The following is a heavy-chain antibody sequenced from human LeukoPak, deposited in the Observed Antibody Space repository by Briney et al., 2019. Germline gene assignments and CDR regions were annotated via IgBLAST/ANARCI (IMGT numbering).Heavy chain of an antibody. CDR2: TNQDGSKD. CDR1: EFTFSNYW. V-gene: IGHV3-7*01. Sequence: GGSLRLSCAASEFTFSNYWMSWVRQAPGKGLERVAHTNQDGSKDYYVDSVRGRFTISRDNAKNSLYLQMNSLRAEDTAVYYCATTVAGYPDDYFDYWGQGTLVTVSS. J-gene: IGHJ4*02. CDR3: ATTVAGYPDDYFDY. D-gene: IGHD6-19*01.